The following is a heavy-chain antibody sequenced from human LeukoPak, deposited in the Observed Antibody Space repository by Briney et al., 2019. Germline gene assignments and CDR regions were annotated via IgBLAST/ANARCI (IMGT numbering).Heavy chain of an antibody. CDR1: GFTFSDYY. CDR3: ARRDCSGGRCPNYFDY. V-gene: IGHV3-11*01. D-gene: IGHD2-15*01. CDR2: ISSSGSTI. Sequence: GGSLRLSCAASGFTFSDYYMSWLRQAPGKGLEWVSYISSSGSTIYYADSVKGRFTISRDTAKNSLYLQMNSLRAENRACYYGARRDCSGGRCPNYFDYWGQGTLVTVFS. J-gene: IGHJ4*02.